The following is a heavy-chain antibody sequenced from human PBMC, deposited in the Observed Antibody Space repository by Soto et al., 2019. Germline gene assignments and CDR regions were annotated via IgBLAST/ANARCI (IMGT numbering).Heavy chain of an antibody. CDR3: ARGEDTAMDLAPFDY. CDR1: GYTFTSYG. CDR2: ISAYNGNT. Sequence: SVRVSGQASGYTFTSYGISWVRQAPGQGLEWMGWISAYNGNTNYAQKLQGRVTMTTDTSTSTAYMELRSLRSDDTAVYYCARGEDTAMDLAPFDYWGQGTLVTVSS. J-gene: IGHJ4*02. D-gene: IGHD5-18*01. V-gene: IGHV1-18*01.